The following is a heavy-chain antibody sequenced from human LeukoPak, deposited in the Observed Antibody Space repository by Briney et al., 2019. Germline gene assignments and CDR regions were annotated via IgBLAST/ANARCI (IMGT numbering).Heavy chain of an antibody. Sequence: SETLSLTCTVSGGSISSYYWSWIRQPPGKGLEWIGYIYYSGSTSYNPSLKSRVTISVDTSKNQFSLKLSSVTAADTAVYYCARDATGDLHLDYWGQGTLVTVSS. D-gene: IGHD4-17*01. V-gene: IGHV4-59*01. CDR1: GGSISSYY. CDR3: ARDATGDLHLDY. CDR2: IYYSGST. J-gene: IGHJ4*02.